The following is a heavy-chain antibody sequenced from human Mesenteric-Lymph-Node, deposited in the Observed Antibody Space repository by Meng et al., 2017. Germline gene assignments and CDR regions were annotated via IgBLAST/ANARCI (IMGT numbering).Heavy chain of an antibody. D-gene: IGHD3-22*01. J-gene: IGHJ5*02. V-gene: IGHV1-2*02. CDR2: IKPDTGGT. CDR1: GYNFIYYY. CDR3: VREEYYFESSGYKDWFDP. Sequence: VKVSCKASGYNFIYYYIHWVRQAPGQGLEWLGWIKPDTGGTTYAQEFQDRVTMTRDTSISTAYMDLSRLTSDDTAVYFCVREEYYFESSGYKDWFDPWGQGTLVTVSS.